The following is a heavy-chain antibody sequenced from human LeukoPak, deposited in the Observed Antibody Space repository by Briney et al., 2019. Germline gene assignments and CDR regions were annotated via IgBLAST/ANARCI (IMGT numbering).Heavy chain of an antibody. CDR3: AGNIAARLDY. D-gene: IGHD6-6*01. Sequence: PSETLSLTCAVYGGSFSGYHWSWIRQPPGKGLEWIGEIDHSGSTNYNPSLKSRVTISVDTSKNQFSLKLSSVTAADTAVYYCAGNIAARLDYWGQGTLVTVSS. CDR2: IDHSGST. CDR1: GGSFSGYH. V-gene: IGHV4-34*01. J-gene: IGHJ4*02.